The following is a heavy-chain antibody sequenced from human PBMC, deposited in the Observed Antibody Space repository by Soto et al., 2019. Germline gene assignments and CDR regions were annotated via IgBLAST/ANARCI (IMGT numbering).Heavy chain of an antibody. CDR1: GFTFSSYA. J-gene: IGHJ3*02. V-gene: IGHV3-23*01. D-gene: IGHD6-19*01. CDR3: TASSGWYNAFDI. CDR2: ISGSGDST. Sequence: GGSLRLSCAASGFTFSSYAMNWVRQAPGKGLEWVSVISGSGDSTYYADSVKGRFTISRDNSKNTLYLQMNSLRAEDTAVYYCTASSGWYNAFDIWGQGTMVTVSS.